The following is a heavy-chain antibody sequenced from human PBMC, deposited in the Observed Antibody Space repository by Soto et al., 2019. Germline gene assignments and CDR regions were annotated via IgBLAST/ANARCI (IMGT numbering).Heavy chain of an antibody. CDR1: GFTFSNYG. J-gene: IGHJ6*02. Sequence: QVQLVESGGGVVQPGRSLRLSCAASGFTFSNYGMHWVRQAPGKGLEWVAVISSDESTKNYADSVKVRLTISRDNFKNTVYLQMNSLRVEDTAVYYCAKDRAVAGSYHYSHGMDVWGQGTTVTVS. CDR2: ISSDESTK. D-gene: IGHD6-19*01. CDR3: AKDRAVAGSYHYSHGMDV. V-gene: IGHV3-30*18.